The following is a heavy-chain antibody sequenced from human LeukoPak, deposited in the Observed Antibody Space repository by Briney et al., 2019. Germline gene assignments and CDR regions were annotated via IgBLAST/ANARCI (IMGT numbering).Heavy chain of an antibody. D-gene: IGHD3-3*01. CDR1: GFTFSIAW. Sequence: GGSLRLSCAASGFTFSIAWMNWVRQSPGKGLEWVGRIGSQGTDYAAPVRGRFTISRDDSKSVLYLQMDSLKIEDTGMYYCTRQPDGVPIRHDYYFDYWGQGTLVAVSS. J-gene: IGHJ4*02. V-gene: IGHV3-15*04. CDR2: IGSQGT. CDR3: TRQPDGVPIRHDYYFDY.